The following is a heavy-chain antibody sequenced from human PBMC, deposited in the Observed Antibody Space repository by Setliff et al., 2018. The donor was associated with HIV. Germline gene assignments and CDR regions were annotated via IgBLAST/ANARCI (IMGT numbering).Heavy chain of an antibody. CDR2: ISVYNGDT. CDR1: GYSSTSYG. J-gene: IGHJ5*02. V-gene: IGHV1-18*01. D-gene: IGHD6-19*01. CDR3: AREPSGWYSKDNWFDP. Sequence: ASVKVSCKASGYSSTSYGIAWVRQAPGQGLEWMGWISVYNGDTKYAQKLQDRVTMTIDTATRTAYMEVRSLRSDDTAAYYCAREPSGWYSKDNWFDPWGQGTLVTSPQ.